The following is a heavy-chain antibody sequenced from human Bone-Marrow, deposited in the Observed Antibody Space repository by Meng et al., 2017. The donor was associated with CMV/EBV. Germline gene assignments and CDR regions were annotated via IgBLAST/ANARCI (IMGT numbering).Heavy chain of an antibody. CDR1: GFTFTSSA. CDR2: IVVGSGNT. CDR3: SAAAAEHDAFDI. D-gene: IGHD1/OR15-1a*01. V-gene: IGHV1-58*01. J-gene: IGHJ3*02. Sequence: SVKVSCKASGFTFTSSAVQWVRQARGQRVEWIGWIVVGSGNTNYAQKFQERVTITRDMSTSTAYMELSSLRSEDTAVYYWSAAAAEHDAFDIWGQGTMVTVS.